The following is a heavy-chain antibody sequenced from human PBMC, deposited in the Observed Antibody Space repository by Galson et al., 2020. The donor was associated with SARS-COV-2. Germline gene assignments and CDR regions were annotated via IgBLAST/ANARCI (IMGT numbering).Heavy chain of an antibody. D-gene: IGHD6-19*01. CDR1: GFTFSSYA. V-gene: IGHV3-23*01. CDR3: ANDLIVTGRGRGY. Sequence: GGSLRLSCEGSGFTFSSYAMTWVRQVPGKGLEWVSTISASGSTSNSADSVKGRFSISRENSKNTVYLQMDSLRVEDTAVYFCANDLIVTGRGRGYWGQGIVVTVSS. CDR2: ISASGSTS. J-gene: IGHJ4*02.